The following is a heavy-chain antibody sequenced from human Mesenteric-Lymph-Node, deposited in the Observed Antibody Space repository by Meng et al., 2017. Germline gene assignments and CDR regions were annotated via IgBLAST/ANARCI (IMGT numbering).Heavy chain of an antibody. CDR2: ISGSGGST. CDR1: GFTFSSYA. V-gene: IGHV3-23*01. D-gene: IGHD6-19*01. CDR3: TRSAGSNGWYSTQNFFDF. Sequence: GESLKISCAASGFTFSSYAMSWVRQAPGKGLEWVSAISGSGGSTYYADSVKGRFTISRDNSKNTLYLQMNSLRAEDTAIYYCTRSAGSNGWYSTQNFFDFWGQGTLVTVSS. J-gene: IGHJ4*02.